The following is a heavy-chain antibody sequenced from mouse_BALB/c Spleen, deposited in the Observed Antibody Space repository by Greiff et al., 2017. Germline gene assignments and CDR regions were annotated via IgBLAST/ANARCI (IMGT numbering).Heavy chain of an antibody. V-gene: IGHV1S56*01. Sequence: QVQLQQSGPELVKPGASVRISCKASGYTFTSYYIHWVKQRPGQGLEWIGWIYPGNVNTKYNEKFKGKATLTADKSSSTAYMQLSSLTSEDSAVYFCAREGDCFDYWGQGTTLTVSS. J-gene: IGHJ2*01. CDR3: AREGDCFDY. CDR1: GYTFTSYY. CDR2: IYPGNVNT.